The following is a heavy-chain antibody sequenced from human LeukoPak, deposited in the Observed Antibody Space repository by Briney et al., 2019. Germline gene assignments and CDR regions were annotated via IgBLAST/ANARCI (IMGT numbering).Heavy chain of an antibody. V-gene: IGHV4-31*03. CDR3: ARDVGADSSGPLLGY. J-gene: IGHJ4*02. D-gene: IGHD3-22*01. CDR1: GGSISSGGYY. Sequence: PSETLSLTCTVSGGSISSGGYYWSWLRQHSGKGLEWIGYIYYSGSTYYNPSLKSRVTISVDTSKNQFSLKLSSVPAANTAVYYCARDVGADSSGPLLGYWGQGTLVTVSS. CDR2: IYYSGST.